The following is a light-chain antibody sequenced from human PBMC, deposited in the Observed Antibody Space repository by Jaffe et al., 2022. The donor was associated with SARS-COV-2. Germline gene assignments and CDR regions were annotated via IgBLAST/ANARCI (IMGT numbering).Light chain of an antibody. CDR1: QDIGDY. CDR2: TES. CDR3: QQSHSYPLT. Sequence: DIQMTQSPSSVSASVGDRVTITCRASQDIGDYVAWYQQKPGEAPRSLIQTESNLQSGVLSRFSGSGSGTDFTLTIYSLQPEDFATYYCQQSHSYPLTFGGGTKVEIK. V-gene: IGKV1-16*01. J-gene: IGKJ4*01.